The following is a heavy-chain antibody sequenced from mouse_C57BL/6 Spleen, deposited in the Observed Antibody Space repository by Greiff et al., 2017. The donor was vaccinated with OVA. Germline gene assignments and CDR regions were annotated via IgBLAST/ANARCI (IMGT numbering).Heavy chain of an antibody. Sequence: QVQLQQSGPELVKPGASVKISCKASGYSFTSYYIHWVKQRPGQGLEWIGWIYPGSGNTKYNEKFKGKATLTADTSSSTAYMQLSSLTSEDSAVYYCARELGGNYGEGAMDYWGQGTSVTVSS. J-gene: IGHJ4*01. CDR1: GYSFTSYY. CDR2: IYPGSGNT. D-gene: IGHD2-1*01. V-gene: IGHV1-66*01. CDR3: ARELGGNYGEGAMDY.